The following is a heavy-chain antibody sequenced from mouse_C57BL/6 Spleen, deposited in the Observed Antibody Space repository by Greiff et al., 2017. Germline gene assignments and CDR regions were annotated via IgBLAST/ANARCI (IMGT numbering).Heavy chain of an antibody. Sequence: VQGVESGAELARPGASVKLSCKASGYTFTSYGISWVKQRTGQGLEWIGEIYPRSGNTYYNEKFKGKATLTADKSSSTAYMELRSLTSEDSAVYFCAGYSNYPMDYWGQGTSVTVSS. CDR3: AGYSNYPMDY. V-gene: IGHV1-81*01. CDR1: GYTFTSYG. D-gene: IGHD2-5*01. CDR2: IYPRSGNT. J-gene: IGHJ4*01.